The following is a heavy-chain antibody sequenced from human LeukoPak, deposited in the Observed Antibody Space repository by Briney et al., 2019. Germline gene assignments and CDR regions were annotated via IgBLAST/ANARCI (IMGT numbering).Heavy chain of an antibody. V-gene: IGHV3-11*01. Sequence: GGSLRLSCAASGFTFSDYYMSWIRQAPGKGLEWVSYISSSGSTIYYADSVKGRFTISRDNAKNSLYLQMNSLRAENTAVYYCARAGIAAAVDFDYWGQGTLVTVSS. CDR2: ISSSGSTI. CDR1: GFTFSDYY. J-gene: IGHJ4*02. D-gene: IGHD6-13*01. CDR3: ARAGIAAAVDFDY.